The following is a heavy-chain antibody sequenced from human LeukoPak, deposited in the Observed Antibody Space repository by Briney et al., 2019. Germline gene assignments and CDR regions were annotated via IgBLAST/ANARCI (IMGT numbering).Heavy chain of an antibody. CDR2: ISYDGNKE. Sequence: GGSLRLSCAAAGFTFSGYAMHWVRQAPGKGLEWVAVISYDGNKEDYADSVKGRFTISRDDSKNTLYLQLNSLRAEDTAVYYCARGSSSWYYFDYWGQGTLVTVSS. D-gene: IGHD6-13*01. V-gene: IGHV3-30-3*01. J-gene: IGHJ4*02. CDR3: ARGSSSWYYFDY. CDR1: GFTFSGYA.